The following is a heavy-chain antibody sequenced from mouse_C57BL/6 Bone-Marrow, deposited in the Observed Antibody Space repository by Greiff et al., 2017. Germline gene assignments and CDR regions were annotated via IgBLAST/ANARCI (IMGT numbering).Heavy chain of an antibody. Sequence: EVQLQQSGPELVKPGASVKISCKASGYSFTGYYMNWVKQSPEKSLEWIGEMNPSTGGTTYNQKFKAKATLTVDKSSSTAYMQLKSLTSEDSAVYYCARCPDYYGSSYDYWGQGTTLTVSS. CDR1: GYSFTGYY. CDR3: ARCPDYYGSSYDY. J-gene: IGHJ2*01. CDR2: MNPSTGGT. V-gene: IGHV1-42*01. D-gene: IGHD1-1*01.